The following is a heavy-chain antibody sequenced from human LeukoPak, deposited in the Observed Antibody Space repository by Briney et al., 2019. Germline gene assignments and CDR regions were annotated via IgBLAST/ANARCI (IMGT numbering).Heavy chain of an antibody. J-gene: IGHJ4*02. V-gene: IGHV4-59*12. D-gene: IGHD1-26*01. CDR1: GGSISSYY. Sequence: PSETLSLTCTVSGGSISSYYWSWIRQPPGKGLEWIGYIYYSGSTNYNPSLKSRVTISVDTSKNQFSLKLSSVTAADTAVYYCARGMRSVGARPDYYFDYWGQGTLVTVSS. CDR2: IYYSGST. CDR3: ARGMRSVGARPDYYFDY.